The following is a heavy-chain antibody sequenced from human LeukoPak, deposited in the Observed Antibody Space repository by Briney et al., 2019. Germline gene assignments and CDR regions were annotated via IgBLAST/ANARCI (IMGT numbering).Heavy chain of an antibody. CDR2: FSAYNGIT. CDR3: ARAVGQQLVDPWGRTREYYFDY. CDR1: GYTFTSYG. V-gene: IGHV1-18*01. D-gene: IGHD6-13*01. Sequence: GASVKVSCKASGYTFTSYGISWVRHAPGQGLEWMGGFSAYNGITNYAHTLQGRVTMTTDASTSTAYMELRSLRSDDTAGYYCARAVGQQLVDPWGRTREYYFDYWGQGTLVTVSS. J-gene: IGHJ4*02.